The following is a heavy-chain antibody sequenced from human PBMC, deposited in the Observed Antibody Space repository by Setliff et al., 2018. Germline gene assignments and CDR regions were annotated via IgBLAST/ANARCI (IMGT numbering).Heavy chain of an antibody. CDR1: GYTFSESI. CDR2: IAVYTGKT. D-gene: IGHD2-8*01. CDR3: SRLVRYCTTTTCQRASGAEF. Sequence: ASVKVSCKASGYTFSESIVSWVRQAPGQGLEWMGWIAVYTGKTYSAQKLQGRVSMTTDTSTSTAYMELRSLTSDDTAVYYCSRLVRYCTTTTCQRASGAEFWGQGTLVTVS. V-gene: IGHV1-18*01. J-gene: IGHJ4*02.